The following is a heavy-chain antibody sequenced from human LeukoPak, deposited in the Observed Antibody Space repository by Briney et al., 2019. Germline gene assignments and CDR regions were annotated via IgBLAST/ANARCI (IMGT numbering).Heavy chain of an antibody. CDR1: GGTFSSYA. J-gene: IGHJ4*02. V-gene: IGHV1-18*01. D-gene: IGHD1-26*01. CDR3: ARVQWELLGLFDY. CDR2: ISAYNGNT. Sequence: WASVKVSCKASGGTFSSYAISWVRQAPGQGLEWMGWISAYNGNTNYAQKLQGRVTMTTDTSTSTAYMELRGLRSDDTAVYYCARVQWELLGLFDYWGQGTLVTVSS.